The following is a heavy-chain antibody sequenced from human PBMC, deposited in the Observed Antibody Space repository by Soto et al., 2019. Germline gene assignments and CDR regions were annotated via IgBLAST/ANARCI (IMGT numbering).Heavy chain of an antibody. V-gene: IGHV3-23*01. Sequence: EVQLLESGGGFIQPGGSLRPSCAASGFTFSSYAMSWVRQAPGTGLEWLSAISASGASTYYADSVKGRFTMSRDNSKNTLYLQMNSLRAEDTAVYYCAKCSSTSCYTWYFDLWGRGTLVTVSS. J-gene: IGHJ2*01. D-gene: IGHD2-2*02. CDR1: GFTFSSYA. CDR3: AKCSSTSCYTWYFDL. CDR2: ISASGAST.